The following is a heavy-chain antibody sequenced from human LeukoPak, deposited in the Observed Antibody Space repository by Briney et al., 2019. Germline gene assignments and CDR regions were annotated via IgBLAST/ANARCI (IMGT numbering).Heavy chain of an antibody. V-gene: IGHV3-23*01. CDR2: ITTSDGNT. CDR1: GFTFSSFG. D-gene: IGHD7-27*01. Sequence: GRSLRLSCAASGFTFSSFGMHWVRQAPGKGLEWVSTITTSDGNTYYADSVKGRFTVSRDNSKNTLFLQMNSLRAEDTAVYYCAKDGGLWVSAHWGDSWGRGTLVTVSS. CDR3: AKDGGLWVSAHWGDS. J-gene: IGHJ4*02.